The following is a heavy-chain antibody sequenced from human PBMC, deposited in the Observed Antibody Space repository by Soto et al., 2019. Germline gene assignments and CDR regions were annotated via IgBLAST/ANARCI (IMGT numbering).Heavy chain of an antibody. Sequence: SETLSLTCTVSGGSISSSSYYWGWIRQPPGKGLEWIGSIYYSGSTYYNPSLKSRVTISVDTSKNQFSLKLSSVTAADTAVYYCARHTPAISISEHWGQGTLVSVSS. CDR1: GGSISSSSYY. D-gene: IGHD2-15*01. CDR2: IYYSGST. CDR3: ARHTPAISISEH. V-gene: IGHV4-39*01. J-gene: IGHJ1*01.